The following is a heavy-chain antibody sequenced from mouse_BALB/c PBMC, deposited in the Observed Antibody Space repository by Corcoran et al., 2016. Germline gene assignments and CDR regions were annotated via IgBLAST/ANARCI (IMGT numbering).Heavy chain of an antibody. CDR3: ARGRRYFDY. J-gene: IGHJ2*01. CDR2: INPYNGAT. V-gene: IGHV1-26*01. CDR1: GYSFTGYY. Sequence: GTELVKPGASVKISCKASGYSFTGYYMHWVKQSHVKSLEWIGRINPYNGATSYNQNFKDKASLTVDKSSSTAYMELHSLTSEDSAVYYCARGRRYFDYWGQGTTLTVSS.